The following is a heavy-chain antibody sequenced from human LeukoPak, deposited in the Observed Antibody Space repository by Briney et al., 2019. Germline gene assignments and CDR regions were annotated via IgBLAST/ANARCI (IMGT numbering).Heavy chain of an antibody. Sequence: GGSLRLSCAASEFTFSSYAMSWVRQAPGKGLEWVSAISGSGGSTYYADSVKGRFTISRDNSKNTLYLQMNSLRAEDTAVYYRAKSQDDFWSGYPLFLDYWGQGTLVTVSS. D-gene: IGHD3-3*01. CDR3: AKSQDDFWSGYPLFLDY. V-gene: IGHV3-23*01. J-gene: IGHJ4*02. CDR1: EFTFSSYA. CDR2: ISGSGGST.